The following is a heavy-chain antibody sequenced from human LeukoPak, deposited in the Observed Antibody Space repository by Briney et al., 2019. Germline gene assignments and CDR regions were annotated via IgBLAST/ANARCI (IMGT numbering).Heavy chain of an antibody. CDR2: INWNGGST. J-gene: IGHJ4*02. CDR1: GFTFDDYG. D-gene: IGHD3-22*01. Sequence: GGSLRLSCAASGFTFDDYGMSWVRQAPGKGLEWVSGINWNGGSTGYADSVKGRFTISRDNAKNSLYLQMNSLRAEDTALYYCARDQKATYYYDSSGYYVWEFDYWGQGTLVTVSS. CDR3: ARDQKATYYYDSSGYYVWEFDY. V-gene: IGHV3-20*04.